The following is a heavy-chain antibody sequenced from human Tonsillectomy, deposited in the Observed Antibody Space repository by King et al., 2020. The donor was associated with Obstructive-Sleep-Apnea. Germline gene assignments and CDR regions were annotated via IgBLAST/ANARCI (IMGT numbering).Heavy chain of an antibody. V-gene: IGHV4-39*07. CDR2: LYCSGST. CDR1: GGSISSSSYY. J-gene: IGHJ4*02. Sequence: QLQESGPGLVKPSETLSLTCTVSGGSISSSSYYWGWIRQPPGKGLEWIGSLYCSGSTYYNPSLKSRVTISVDTSKHQFSLKLTSVTAADTAVYYCARDGSGYYYYDYWGQGILVTVSS. CDR3: ARDGSGYYYYDY. D-gene: IGHD5-12*01.